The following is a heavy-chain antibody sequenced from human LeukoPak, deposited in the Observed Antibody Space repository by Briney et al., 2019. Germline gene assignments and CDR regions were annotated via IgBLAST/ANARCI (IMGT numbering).Heavy chain of an antibody. CDR1: GFTFSSYAFSNYA. D-gene: IGHD3-22*01. V-gene: IGHV3-30*04. CDR3: ARDSYYYDSSGYYLHFDY. J-gene: IGHJ4*02. CDR2: ISYDGSNK. Sequence: GGSLRLSCAASGFTFSSYAFSNYAMHWVRQAPGKGLEWVAVISYDGSNKYYADSLKGRFTISRDNSKNTLYLQMDSLRAEDTAIYYCARDSYYYDSSGYYLHFDYWGQGTLVTVSS.